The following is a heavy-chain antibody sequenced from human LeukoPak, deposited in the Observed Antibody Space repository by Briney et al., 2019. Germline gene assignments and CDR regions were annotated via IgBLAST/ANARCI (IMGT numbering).Heavy chain of an antibody. CDR3: ARVYGSGSYSGDNWFDP. CDR2: IYYSGST. D-gene: IGHD3-10*01. Sequence: KTSETLSLTCTVSGGSISSYYWSWIRQPPGKGLEWIGYIYYSGSTNYNPSLKSRVTISVDTSKNQFSLKLSSVTAADTAVYYCARVYGSGSYSGDNWFDPWGQGTLVTVSS. V-gene: IGHV4-59*01. J-gene: IGHJ5*02. CDR1: GGSISSYY.